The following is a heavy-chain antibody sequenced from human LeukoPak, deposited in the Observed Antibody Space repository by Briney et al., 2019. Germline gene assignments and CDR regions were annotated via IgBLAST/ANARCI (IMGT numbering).Heavy chain of an antibody. CDR2: IFPGDSDT. D-gene: IGHD2-2*01. CDR3: ARLGRGMVVVPAAIDY. V-gene: IGHV5-51*01. Sequence: AESLKISCKGSAYSFTSYWISWVRQMPGKGLEWMGSIFPGDSDTKYSPSFQGEVSTSADKSISTPYLQWSSLKAADTAMYCCARLGRGMVVVPAAIDYWGQGTLVTVSS. CDR1: AYSFTSYW. J-gene: IGHJ4*02.